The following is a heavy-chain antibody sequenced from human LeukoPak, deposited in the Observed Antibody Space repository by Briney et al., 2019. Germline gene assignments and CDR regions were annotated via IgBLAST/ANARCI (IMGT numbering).Heavy chain of an antibody. J-gene: IGHJ5*01. CDR2: IYTSGST. CDR3: ALRGLVRGFDP. D-gene: IGHD2-2*01. CDR1: GGSISSSSSY. V-gene: IGHV4-61*02. Sequence: NPSQTLSLTCTVSGGSISSSSSYCNWIRQPAGKGLEWIGRIYTSGSTNYNPSLKSRVTISVDTSKNQFSLKLSSVTAADTAVYYCALRGLVRGFDPWGQGTLVTVSS.